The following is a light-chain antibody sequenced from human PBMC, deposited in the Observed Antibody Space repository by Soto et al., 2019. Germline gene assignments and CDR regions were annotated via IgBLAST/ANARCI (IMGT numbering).Light chain of an antibody. CDR3: QKCNSAPLT. CDR2: AAS. CDR1: QGISKY. Sequence: DIQMTQSPSSLSASVGDRVSISCRASQGISKYLAWYQQKPGKVPKVLIYAASTLQSGVPSRFSGSGSGTAFTLTISSLQPDDVATYYCQKCNSAPLTFGGGTKVEIK. J-gene: IGKJ4*01. V-gene: IGKV1-27*01.